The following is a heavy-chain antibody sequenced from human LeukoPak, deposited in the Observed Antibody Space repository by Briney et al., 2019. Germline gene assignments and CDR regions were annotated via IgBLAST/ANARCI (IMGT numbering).Heavy chain of an antibody. V-gene: IGHV1-18*01. J-gene: IGHJ4*02. D-gene: IGHD3-22*01. CDR3: ARSPGLYDSSGYPDY. CDR1: GYTFTSYG. Sequence: ASVKVSCKASGYTFTSYGISWVRQAPGQGLEWMRWISAYNGNTNYAQKLQGRVTMTTDTSTSTAYMELRSLRSDDTAVYYCARSPGLYDSSGYPDYWGQGTLVTVSS. CDR2: ISAYNGNT.